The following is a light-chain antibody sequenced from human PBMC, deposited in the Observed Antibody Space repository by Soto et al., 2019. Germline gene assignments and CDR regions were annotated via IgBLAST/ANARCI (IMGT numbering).Light chain of an antibody. J-gene: IGLJ3*02. CDR1: SGHISYA. V-gene: IGLV4-69*01. CDR3: QTWGTGIWV. Sequence: QSVLTQSPSASASLGASVKLTCTLSSGHISYAIAWHQQQPEKGPRYLMKVNSDGSHSKGDGIPDRFSGSSSGAEHYLTISSLQSEDEADYYCQTWGTGIWVFGGGTKLTVL. CDR2: VNSDGSH.